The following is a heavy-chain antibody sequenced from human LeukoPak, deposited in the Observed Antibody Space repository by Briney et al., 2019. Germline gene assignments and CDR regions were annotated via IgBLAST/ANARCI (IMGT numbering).Heavy chain of an antibody. V-gene: IGHV3-23*01. Sequence: QPGGSLTLSCVASGFTFSTYTMNWIRQAPGKGLEWVSGSIGSGGGAFYADSVKGRFSISRDTSKNTLFLHMNNLRAGDTAVYYCAKGGSYGSLYYFDYWGQGTLVTVSS. CDR1: GFTFSTYT. CDR3: AKGGSYGSLYYFDY. CDR2: SIGSGGGA. J-gene: IGHJ4*02. D-gene: IGHD5-18*01.